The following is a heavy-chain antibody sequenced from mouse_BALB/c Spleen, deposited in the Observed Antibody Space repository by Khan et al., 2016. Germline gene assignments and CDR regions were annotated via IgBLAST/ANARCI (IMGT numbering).Heavy chain of an antibody. V-gene: IGHV5-6-5*01. CDR1: GFPFSSYV. D-gene: IGHD2-13*01. Sequence: EVELVESGGGLVKPGGSLQLSCAASGFPFSSYVLSWVRQPPEKRLVWVASISTGGDIYYLSSVKGRLTISSDNARNILYLHMASLRSEDTAMYYCAWSDYDRRYYYRIDYWGQGTSVTVSS. J-gene: IGHJ4*01. CDR2: ISTGGDI. CDR3: AWSDYDRRYYYRIDY.